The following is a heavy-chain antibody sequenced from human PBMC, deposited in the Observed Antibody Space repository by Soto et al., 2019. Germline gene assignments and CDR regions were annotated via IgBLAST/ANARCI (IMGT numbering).Heavy chain of an antibody. D-gene: IGHD3-3*01. Sequence: ASVKVSCKASGYTFTSYGISWVRQAPGQGLEWMGWISAYNGNTNYAQKLQGRVTMTTDTSTSTAYMELRSLRSDDTAVYYCASIEIYDFGSGYPSYYYNRDVWGKGTTAPVSS. V-gene: IGHV1-18*01. CDR1: GYTFTSYG. J-gene: IGHJ6*03. CDR2: ISAYNGNT. CDR3: ASIEIYDFGSGYPSYYYNRDV.